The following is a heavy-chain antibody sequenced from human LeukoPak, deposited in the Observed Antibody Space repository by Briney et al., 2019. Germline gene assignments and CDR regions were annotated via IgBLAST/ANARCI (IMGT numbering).Heavy chain of an antibody. J-gene: IGHJ4*02. D-gene: IGHD3-10*01. CDR3: AKNPMVRGVIMANYFDY. CDR2: ISGSGGST. V-gene: IGHV3-23*01. CDR1: GFTFSSYA. Sequence: GSLRLSCAASGFTFSSYALSWVRQAPGKGLELVSAISGSGGSTYYADSVKGRFTISRDNSKNTLYPQMNSLRAEDTAVYYCAKNPMVRGVIMANYFDYWGQGTLVTVSS.